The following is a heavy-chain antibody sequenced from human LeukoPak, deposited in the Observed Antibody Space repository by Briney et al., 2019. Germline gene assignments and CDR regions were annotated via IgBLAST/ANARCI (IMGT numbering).Heavy chain of an antibody. J-gene: IGHJ3*02. D-gene: IGHD1-26*01. Sequence: SETLSLTCTVSGGSISSYYWSWIREPPGKGLEWIGYIYYSGSTNHNPSLKSRVTISVDTSKNQFSLKLSSVTAADTAVYYCAREVGPWELRSADAFDIWGQGTMVTVSS. CDR3: AREVGPWELRSADAFDI. CDR1: GGSISSYY. CDR2: IYYSGST. V-gene: IGHV4-59*01.